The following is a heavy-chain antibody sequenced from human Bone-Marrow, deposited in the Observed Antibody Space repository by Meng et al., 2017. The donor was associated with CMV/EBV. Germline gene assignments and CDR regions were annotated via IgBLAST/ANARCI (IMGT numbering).Heavy chain of an antibody. CDR2: INPNNGDT. J-gene: IGHJ5*02. CDR1: GYPFIDHF. Sequence: KASGYPFIDHFMHWVRQAPGQGLEWMGWINPNNGDTSYAQKFQGRVTMTRDKSITTVYMDLNRLTSDDTAFYYCGRGVGSIDPRFDPWGQGTLVTVSS. D-gene: IGHD1-26*01. V-gene: IGHV1-2*02. CDR3: GRGVGSIDPRFDP.